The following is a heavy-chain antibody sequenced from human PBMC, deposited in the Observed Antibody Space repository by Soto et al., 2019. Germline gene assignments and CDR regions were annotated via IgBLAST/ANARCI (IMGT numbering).Heavy chain of an antibody. CDR3: APARIHCTSASCYTEFDS. CDR1: GGSISSRDYY. D-gene: IGHD2-2*02. CDR2: IYYSGST. Sequence: QVQLQQSGPGLVKPSQTLSLTCTVSGGSISSRDYYWSWIRQPPGKGLEWIGYIYYSGSTSSSPSLKSRLAISVDTSKNQFSLSLSSVTAADTAVYYCAPARIHCTSASCYTEFDSWGQGTLVAVSS. V-gene: IGHV4-30-4*01. J-gene: IGHJ4*02.